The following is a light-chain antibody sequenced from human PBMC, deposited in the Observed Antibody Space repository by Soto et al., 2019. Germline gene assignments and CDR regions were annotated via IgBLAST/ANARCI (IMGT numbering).Light chain of an antibody. Sequence: EIVLTQSPGTLSLSPGETATLSCRASQTVNSDYLAWFQQRPGQAPRLLIFATSRRATDIPDRFSGSGSGTDFTLTISSLQPEDFATYYCQQSYSNWTFGQGTKVDIK. CDR3: QQSYSNWT. V-gene: IGKV3-20*01. CDR1: QTVNSDY. CDR2: ATS. J-gene: IGKJ1*01.